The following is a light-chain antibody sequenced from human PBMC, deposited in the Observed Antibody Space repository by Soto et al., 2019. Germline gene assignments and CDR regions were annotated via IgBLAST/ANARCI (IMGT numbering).Light chain of an antibody. J-gene: IGLJ3*02. CDR3: CSYTASDIWV. CDR2: AVS. V-gene: IGLV2-11*01. Sequence: QSVLTQPRSVSGSPGQSVTISCTGTNSDVGGYNFVSWYQQLPGQATKLMISAVSQRPSGVPDRFSGSKSGNTDSLTSSGLQADDEADYFCCSYTASDIWVFGGVTKLTVL. CDR1: NSDVGGYNF.